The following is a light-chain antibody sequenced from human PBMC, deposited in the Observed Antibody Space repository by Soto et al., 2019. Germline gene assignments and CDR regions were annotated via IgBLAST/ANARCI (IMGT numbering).Light chain of an antibody. CDR3: XQSDSGLT. Sequence: DIQMTQSPSSLSASVGDRVTITCRASQSVDSYLNWYQQKPGNAPNLLIYSSSRLKSGVPSRFSCIGSGTYFTPPIPRLXXXXXXXXXXXQSDSGLTFGGGTKVDIK. CDR1: QSVDSY. V-gene: IGKV1-39*01. J-gene: IGKJ4*01. CDR2: SSS.